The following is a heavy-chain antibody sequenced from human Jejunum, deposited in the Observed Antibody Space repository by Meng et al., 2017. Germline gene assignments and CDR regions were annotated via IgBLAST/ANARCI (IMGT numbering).Heavy chain of an antibody. V-gene: IGHV3-23*01. J-gene: IGHJ4*02. CDR2: ISGSGGST. CDR1: GFTFRSST. CDR3: AKLTTN. Sequence: LGVVGGLVQPGGSLRLSCAASGFTFRSSTMSWVRQAPGKGLEWVSAISGSGGSTYYADSVKGRFTISRDNSKNTLYLQMNTLRAEDTATYYCAKLTTNWGQGTLVTVSS. D-gene: IGHD1-14*01.